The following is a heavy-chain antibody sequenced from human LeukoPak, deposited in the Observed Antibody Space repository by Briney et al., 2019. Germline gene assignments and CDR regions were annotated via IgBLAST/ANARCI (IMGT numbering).Heavy chain of an antibody. J-gene: IGHJ4*02. D-gene: IGHD3-22*01. V-gene: IGHV1-69*04. Sequence: SVEVSCKASGGTFSSYAISWVRQAPGQGLEWMGRIIPILGIANYAQKFQGRVTITADKSTSTAYMELSSLRSEDTAVYYCARGAYYYDSSAAYYFDYWGQGTLVTVSS. CDR1: GGTFSSYA. CDR2: IIPILGIA. CDR3: ARGAYYYDSSAAYYFDY.